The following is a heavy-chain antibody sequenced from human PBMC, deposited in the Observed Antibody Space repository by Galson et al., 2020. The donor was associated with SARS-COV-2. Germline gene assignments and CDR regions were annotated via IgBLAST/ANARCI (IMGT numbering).Heavy chain of an antibody. J-gene: IGHJ3*02. V-gene: IGHV4-31*03. CDR2: IYSRGSP. CDR3: ARFYCGGDCTDAFDI. Sequence: TLSLTCTVSARPISSGGYYWTWIRQPPGTGLEWIGSIYSRGSPYYNPSLKRRVTISVDTSKNQFSLKLSSVTAADTAVYYCARFYCGGDCTDAFDIWGQGTMVTVSS. CDR1: ARPISSGGYY. D-gene: IGHD2-21*02.